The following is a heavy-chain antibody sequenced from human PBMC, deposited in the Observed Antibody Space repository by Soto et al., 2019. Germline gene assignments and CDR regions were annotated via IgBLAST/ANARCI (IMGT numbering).Heavy chain of an antibody. D-gene: IGHD3-16*01. CDR2: ISGSASST. CDR1: GFTFSTYA. V-gene: IGHV3-23*01. Sequence: EVQLLESGGDLVQPGGSLRLSCAASGFTFSTYAMSWVRQAPGKGLQWVSTISGSASSTYYADSVKGRFTISRDNSKHTLYLQMNSLRAEDTAVYYCAKDLLLYDSVWASYGYEAFDMWGQGTMVTVSS. J-gene: IGHJ3*02. CDR3: AKDLLLYDSVWASYGYEAFDM.